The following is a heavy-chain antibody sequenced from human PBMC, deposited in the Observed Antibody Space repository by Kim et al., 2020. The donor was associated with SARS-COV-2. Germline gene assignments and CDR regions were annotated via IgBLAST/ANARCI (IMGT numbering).Heavy chain of an antibody. CDR3: ARSPDIGNSFDY. Sequence: GGSLRLSCVASGFTFNNYWMSWVRQAPGKGLEWVANIKHDGSEKFYLDSVKGRFTISRDNAKNSLYLQVNTLRPEDTAVYFCARSPDIGNSFDYWGQGALVTVSS. CDR2: IKHDGSEK. J-gene: IGHJ4*02. V-gene: IGHV3-7*01. D-gene: IGHD2-15*01. CDR1: GFTFNNYW.